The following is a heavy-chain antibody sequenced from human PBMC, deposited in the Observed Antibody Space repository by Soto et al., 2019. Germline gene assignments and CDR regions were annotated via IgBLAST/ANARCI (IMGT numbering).Heavy chain of an antibody. CDR1: GGSVSSGSYY. V-gene: IGHV4-61*01. J-gene: IGHJ4*02. Sequence: PXGTLSLTCTVSGGSVSSGSYYWSWIRQPPGKGLEWIGYIYYSGSTNYNPSLKSRVTISVDTSKNQFSLKLSSVTAADTAVYYCATFTIFGVVIDYWGQGTLVTVSS. CDR2: IYYSGST. CDR3: ATFTIFGVVIDY. D-gene: IGHD3-3*01.